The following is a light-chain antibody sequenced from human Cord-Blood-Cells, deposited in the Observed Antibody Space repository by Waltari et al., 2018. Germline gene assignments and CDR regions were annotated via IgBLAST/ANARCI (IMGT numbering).Light chain of an antibody. CDR3: CSYAGSYTLV. CDR2: DVS. CDR1: SSDVGGYNY. Sequence: QSALTLPRSVSGSPGQSATISCTVTSSDVGGYNYLSWYQQHPGKAPKLMIYDVSKRPSGVPDRFSGSKSGNTASLTISGLQAEDEADYYCCSYAGSYTLVFGGGTKLTVL. J-gene: IGLJ3*02. V-gene: IGLV2-11*01.